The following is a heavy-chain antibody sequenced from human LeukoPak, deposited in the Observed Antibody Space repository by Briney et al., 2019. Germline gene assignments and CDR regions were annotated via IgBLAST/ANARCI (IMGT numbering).Heavy chain of an antibody. CDR1: GGSISSSSYY. CDR3: ARSRGSLDV. D-gene: IGHD3-10*01. Sequence: SETLSLTCTVSGGSISSSSYYWGWIRQPPGKGLEWIGSIYYSGSTYYNPSLKSRVTISVDTSKNQFSLKLSSVTAADTAVYYCARSRGSLDVWGQGTTVTVSS. V-gene: IGHV4-39*07. J-gene: IGHJ6*02. CDR2: IYYSGST.